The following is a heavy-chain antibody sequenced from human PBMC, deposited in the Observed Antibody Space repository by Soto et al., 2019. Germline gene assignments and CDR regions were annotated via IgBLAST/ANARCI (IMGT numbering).Heavy chain of an antibody. CDR1: RYSVCRNNAA. V-gene: IGHV6-1*01. Sequence: PSQALSLTWAISRYSVCRNNAAWTLIRQSPSRFLEWLGRTYYRSKWYNDYAVSVKSRITINPDTSKNQFSLQLNSATPEDTAVYYCAREGEIPGGYADYYGMDALGQGPTVTVSS. CDR2: TYYRSKWYN. CDR3: AREGEIPGGYADYYGMDA. J-gene: IGHJ6*02. D-gene: IGHD3-16*01.